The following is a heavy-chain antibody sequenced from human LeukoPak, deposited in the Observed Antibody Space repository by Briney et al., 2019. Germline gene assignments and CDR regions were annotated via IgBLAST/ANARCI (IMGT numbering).Heavy chain of an antibody. D-gene: IGHD6-6*01. CDR2: IKQDGSKR. Sequence: GGSLRLSCTASGFTFSDYWMTWVRQAPGKGPERVSNIKQDGSKRYYVDSVRGRFTISRDNAKNSLFLQMNGLRAEDTAAYYCARRGGSSSRRSPIDYWGQGTLVTVSS. CDR3: ARRGGSSSRRSPIDY. CDR1: GFTFSDYW. V-gene: IGHV3-7*01. J-gene: IGHJ4*02.